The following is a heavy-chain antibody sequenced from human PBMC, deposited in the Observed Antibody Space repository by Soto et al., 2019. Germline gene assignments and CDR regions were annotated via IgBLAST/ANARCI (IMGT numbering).Heavy chain of an antibody. CDR1: GGSIRTGDYY. CDR3: ARAFGSADPDSSGNSSFFFDAFDI. CDR2: IHYSGRT. V-gene: IGHV4-30-4*01. D-gene: IGHD3-22*01. J-gene: IGHJ3*02. Sequence: SETLSLTCTVSGGSIRTGDYYWTWIRQPPGKGMEWIGYIHYSGRTYYNPSLRSRLTTSVDTSKNQFSLKLNSVTAADTAVYYCARAFGSADPDSSGNSSFFFDAFDIWGQGTMVTVSS.